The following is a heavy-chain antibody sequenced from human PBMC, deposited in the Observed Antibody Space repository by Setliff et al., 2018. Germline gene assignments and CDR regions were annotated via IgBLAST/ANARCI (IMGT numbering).Heavy chain of an antibody. CDR1: GESIRSNNW. CDR2: IYQSGTT. Sequence: SETLSLTCTVSGESIRSNNWWNWVRQPPGKGLEWIGDIYQSGTTYYNPSLKSRVSISVDTSKNQFSLKLNSVTAADTGVYYCASCRYQVPYNYWGQGTLVTVSS. D-gene: IGHD2-2*01. V-gene: IGHV4-4*02. CDR3: ASCRYQVPYNY. J-gene: IGHJ4*02.